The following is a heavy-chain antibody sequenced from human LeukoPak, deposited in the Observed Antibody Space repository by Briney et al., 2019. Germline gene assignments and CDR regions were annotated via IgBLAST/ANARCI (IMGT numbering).Heavy chain of an antibody. CDR2: IKQDGSEK. D-gene: IGHD1-26*01. CDR3: TTGESMVGSTIHIRWAD. CDR1: GFVFRTYW. J-gene: IGHJ4*02. Sequence: GGSLRLSCAASGFVFRTYWMSWVRQAPGQGLEWVANIKQDGSEKYYVDSVKGRFTISRDNAKNSLYLQMNSLKTEDTAVYYCTTGESMVGSTIHIRWADWGQGTLVTVSS. V-gene: IGHV3-7*03.